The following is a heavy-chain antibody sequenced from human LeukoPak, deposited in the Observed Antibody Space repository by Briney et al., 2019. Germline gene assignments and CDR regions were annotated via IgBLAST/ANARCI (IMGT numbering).Heavy chain of an antibody. J-gene: IGHJ2*01. CDR2: IYHSGST. V-gene: IGHV4-30-2*01. Sequence: SETLSLTCAVSGGSISSGGYSWSWIRQPPGKGLEWIGYIYHSGSTYYNPSLKSRVTISVDRSKNQFSLKLSSVTAADTAVYYCARVRYCDSSGYPRTDWYFDLWGRGTLVTVSS. D-gene: IGHD3-22*01. CDR1: GGSISSGGYS. CDR3: ARVRYCDSSGYPRTDWYFDL.